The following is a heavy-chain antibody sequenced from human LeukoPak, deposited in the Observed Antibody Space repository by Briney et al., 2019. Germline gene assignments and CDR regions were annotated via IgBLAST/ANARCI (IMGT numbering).Heavy chain of an antibody. CDR1: GFTFSSYS. V-gene: IGHV3-21*01. Sequence: PGGSLRLSCAASGFTFSSYSMNWVRQAPGKGLEWVSCISSSSSHIYYADSVKGRFTISRDNAKNSLYLQMNSLRAEDTAVYYYARDFQRFGYYYMDVWGKGTTVTVSS. D-gene: IGHD3-16*01. J-gene: IGHJ6*03. CDR3: ARDFQRFGYYYMDV. CDR2: ISSSSSHI.